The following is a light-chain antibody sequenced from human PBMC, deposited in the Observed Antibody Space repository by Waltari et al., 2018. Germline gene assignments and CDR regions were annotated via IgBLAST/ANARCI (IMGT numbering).Light chain of an antibody. CDR3: HHYYDVPPYS. CDR1: RVIANS. CDR2: AAS. V-gene: IGKV1-NL1*01. Sequence: DIQMTQSPLSLSASVGDRVTITCRASRVIANSLAWYQQEPGKAPKLLIYAASYLESGVPPRFSCSGTGTVYTLTISSLQPEDFATYYYHHYYDVPPYSFGQGTKLEIK. J-gene: IGKJ2*01.